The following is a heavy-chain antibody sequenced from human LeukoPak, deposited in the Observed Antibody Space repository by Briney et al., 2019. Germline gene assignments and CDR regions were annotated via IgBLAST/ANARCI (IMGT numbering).Heavy chain of an antibody. D-gene: IGHD6-13*01. CDR3: ARGIDLAIAAALDI. CDR1: GGTFSSYA. Sequence: SVKVSCKASGGTFSSYAISWVRQAPGQGLEWMGGIIPIFGTANYAQKFQGRVTITADESTSTAYMELSSLRSEATAVYYCARGIDLAIAAALDIWGQGTMVTVSS. V-gene: IGHV1-69*01. J-gene: IGHJ3*02. CDR2: IIPIFGTA.